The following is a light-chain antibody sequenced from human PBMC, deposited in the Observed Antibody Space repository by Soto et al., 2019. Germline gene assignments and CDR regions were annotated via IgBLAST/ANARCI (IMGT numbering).Light chain of an antibody. V-gene: IGLV6-57*02. CDR3: QSYDSSNRV. J-gene: IGLJ2*01. CDR2: EDN. CDR1: SGSIASNY. Sequence: NFMLTQPHSVSESPGKTLTISYTGSSGSIASNYVQWYQQRPGSAPTTVIYEDNQRPSGVPDRFSGSIDSSSNSASLTISGLKTEDEADYYCQSYDSSNRVFGGGTKLTVL.